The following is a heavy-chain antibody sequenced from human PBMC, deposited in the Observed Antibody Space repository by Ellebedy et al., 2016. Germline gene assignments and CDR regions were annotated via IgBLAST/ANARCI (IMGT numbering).Heavy chain of an antibody. V-gene: IGHV3-66*01. Sequence: GESLKISCAASGFTVSGNYMSWVRQAPGKGLEWVSTLYSGGTILYADSVKGRFTISRDNSKNTLYLQMNSLRAEDTAVYYCAKDQVITYYYYYGMDVWGQGTTVTVSS. CDR1: GFTVSGNY. CDR2: LYSGGTI. CDR3: AKDQVITYYYYYGMDV. J-gene: IGHJ6*02. D-gene: IGHD3-22*01.